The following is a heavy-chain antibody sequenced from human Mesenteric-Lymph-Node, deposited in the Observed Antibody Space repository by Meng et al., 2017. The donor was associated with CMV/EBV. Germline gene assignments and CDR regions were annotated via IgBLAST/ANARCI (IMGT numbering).Heavy chain of an antibody. J-gene: IGHJ4*02. CDR3: AKDWGRSSSWYWDY. Sequence: GESLKISCAASGFTFSSYAMSWVRQAPGKGLEWVSTISSGGGSTYYADSVKGRFTITRDNSKNTLYLQMNSLRAEDTAVYYCAKDWGRSSSWYWDYWGQGTLVTVSS. D-gene: IGHD6-13*01. V-gene: IGHV3-23*01. CDR2: ISSGGGST. CDR1: GFTFSSYA.